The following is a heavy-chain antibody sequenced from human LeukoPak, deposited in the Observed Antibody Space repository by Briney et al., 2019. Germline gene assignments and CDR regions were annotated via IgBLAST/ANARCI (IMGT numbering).Heavy chain of an antibody. V-gene: IGHV4-61*02. J-gene: IGHJ4*02. Sequence: SETLSLTCTVSGGSISSGSYYWTWIRQPAGKGLEWIGRIYTSGSTNYNPSLKSRVTISVDTSKNQFSLRLSSVTAADTAVYYCARGVRALPPNYWGQGTLVTVSS. CDR2: IYTSGST. CDR1: GGSISSGSYY. CDR3: ARGVRALPPNY.